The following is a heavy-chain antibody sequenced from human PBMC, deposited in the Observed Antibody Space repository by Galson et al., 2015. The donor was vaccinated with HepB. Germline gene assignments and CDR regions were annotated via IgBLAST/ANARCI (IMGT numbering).Heavy chain of an antibody. Sequence: QSGAEVKKPGESLRISCKGSGYSFTSYWISWVRQMPGKGLEWMGRIDPSDSYTNYSPSFQGHVTISADKSISTAYLQWSSLKTSDTAMYYCARHDCSSTSCYANWFDPWGQGTLVTVSS. D-gene: IGHD2-2*01. CDR2: IDPSDSYT. CDR3: ARHDCSSTSCYANWFDP. CDR1: GYSFTSYW. V-gene: IGHV5-10-1*01. J-gene: IGHJ5*02.